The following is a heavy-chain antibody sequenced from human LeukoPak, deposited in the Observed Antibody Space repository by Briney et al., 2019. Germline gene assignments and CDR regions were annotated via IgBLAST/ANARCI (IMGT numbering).Heavy chain of an antibody. Sequence: GGSLRLSCAASGFTFSSFAMSWVRQAPGQGLEWVSSINPRGDITYYADSVKGRFTVSRDNSRNTLDLQMNSLRAEDTAVYYCVKDGTCIQLWFAYWVQGTLVTVSS. J-gene: IGHJ4*02. V-gene: IGHV3-23*01. CDR2: INPRGDIT. D-gene: IGHD5-18*01. CDR1: GFTFSSFA. CDR3: VKDGTCIQLWFAY.